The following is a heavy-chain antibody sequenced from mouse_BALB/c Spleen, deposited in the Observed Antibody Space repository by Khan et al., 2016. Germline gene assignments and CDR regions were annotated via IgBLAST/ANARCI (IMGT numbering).Heavy chain of an antibody. Sequence: QIQLVQSGPELKKPGETVKISCKASGYTFTNYGMNWVKQAPGKGLKWMGWINTNTGETTYAEEFKGRFAFSLETSARTAYLQINNLKNEDTATYFCAEEYYGSNWFAYWGQGTLVTVSA. J-gene: IGHJ3*01. V-gene: IGHV9-3*02. CDR3: AEEYYGSNWFAY. CDR2: INTNTGET. CDR1: GYTFTNYG. D-gene: IGHD1-1*01.